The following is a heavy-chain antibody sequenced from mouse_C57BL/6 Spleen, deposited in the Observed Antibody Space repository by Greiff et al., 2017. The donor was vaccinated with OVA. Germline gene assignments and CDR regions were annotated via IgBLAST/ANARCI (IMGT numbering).Heavy chain of an antibody. D-gene: IGHD2-5*01. V-gene: IGHV1-50*01. CDR2: IDPSDSYT. CDR3: ARGAYSNDAMDY. Sequence: VQLQQPGAELVKPGASVKLSCKASGYTFTSYWMQWVKQRPGQGLEWIGEIDPSDSYTNYHQKFKGKATLTVDTSSSTAYMQLSSLTSEDAAVYYCARGAYSNDAMDYWGQGTSVTVSS. CDR1: GYTFTSYW. J-gene: IGHJ4*01.